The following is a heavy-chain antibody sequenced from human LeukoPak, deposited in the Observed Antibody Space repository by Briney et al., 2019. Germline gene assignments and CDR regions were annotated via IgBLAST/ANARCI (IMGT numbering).Heavy chain of an antibody. CDR1: GFTVSSNY. V-gene: IGHV3-66*01. D-gene: IGHD4-23*01. CDR2: IYSGGST. CDR3: ARGNGGNDY. Sequence: GGSLGLSCAASGFTVSSNYMSWVRQAPGKGLERVSVIYSGGSTYYADSVKGRFTISRDNSKNTLYLQMNSLRAEDTAVYYCARGNGGNDYWGQGTLVTVSS. J-gene: IGHJ4*02.